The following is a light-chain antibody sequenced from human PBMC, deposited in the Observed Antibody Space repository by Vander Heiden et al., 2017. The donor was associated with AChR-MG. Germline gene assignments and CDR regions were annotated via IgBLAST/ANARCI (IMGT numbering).Light chain of an antibody. CDR1: SSDVGAYNY. CDR3: SSYISSSTPFYV. J-gene: IGLJ1*01. Sequence: QSALTQPASVSGSPGQSITISCTGTSSDVGAYNYVSWYQQHPGEAPKLMIRDVSNRPSGVSNRFSGSKSGNTASLTISGLQAEDEADYFCSSYISSSTPFYVFGTGTKVTVL. CDR2: DVS. V-gene: IGLV2-14*03.